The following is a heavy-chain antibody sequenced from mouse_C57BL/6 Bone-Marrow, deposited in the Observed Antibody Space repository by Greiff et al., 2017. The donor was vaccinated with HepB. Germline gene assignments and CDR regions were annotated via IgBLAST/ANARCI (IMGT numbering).Heavy chain of an antibody. Sequence: EVKVEESGGGLVQPKGSLKLSCAASGFSFNTYAMNWVRQAPGKGLEWVARIRSKSNNYATYYADSVKDRFTISRDDSESMLYLQMNNLKTEDTAMYYCVRHRAWFAYWGQGTLVTVSA. V-gene: IGHV10-1*01. CDR1: GFSFNTYA. CDR3: VRHRAWFAY. CDR2: IRSKSNNYAT. J-gene: IGHJ3*01.